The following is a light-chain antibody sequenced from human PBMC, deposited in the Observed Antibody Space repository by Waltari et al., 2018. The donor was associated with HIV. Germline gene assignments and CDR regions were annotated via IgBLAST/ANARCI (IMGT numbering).Light chain of an antibody. V-gene: IGLV2-8*01. J-gene: IGLJ2*01. CDR3: SSFADRDGFYVL. CDR1: NSAIGSYDY. Sequence: QSALTQPPSAPGSPGQSVTLSCTGANSAIGSYDYVSFFQLHPGKAPKLVISEVTERPSGVSDRFSGSKSANTAFLTVSGLQAEDEADYYCSSFADRDGFYVLFGGGTRLTVL. CDR2: EVT.